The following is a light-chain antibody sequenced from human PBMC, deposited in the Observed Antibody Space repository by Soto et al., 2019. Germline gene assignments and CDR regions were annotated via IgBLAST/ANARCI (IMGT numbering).Light chain of an antibody. V-gene: IGLV1-40*01. CDR1: SSNIGAGYD. CDR3: HCYDVSLRGPI. CDR2: GNS. Sequence: QSVLTQPPSVSGAPGQRVTISCTGSSSNIGAGYDVHWYQQLPGTAPKLLIYGNSNRPSGVPDRFSGSKSGTSASLAISGLQAEDEADYYCHCYDVSLRGPIFGGGTKLTVL. J-gene: IGLJ2*01.